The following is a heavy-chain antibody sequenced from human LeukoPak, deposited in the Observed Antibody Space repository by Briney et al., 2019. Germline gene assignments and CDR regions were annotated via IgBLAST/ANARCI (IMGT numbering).Heavy chain of an antibody. CDR1: GYIFSDYY. CDR2: INPKSGAA. V-gene: IGHV1-2*02. J-gene: IGHJ4*02. CDR3: ARGAEAETSPLDF. Sequence: ASVKVSCKASGYIFSDYYMHWVRQAPGQGLEWLGWINPKSGAADAQQFRGRVTMTRDTSINTDYMEMKRVTSDDTAVYYCARGAEAETSPLDFWGQGTLVTVSS. D-gene: IGHD6-13*01.